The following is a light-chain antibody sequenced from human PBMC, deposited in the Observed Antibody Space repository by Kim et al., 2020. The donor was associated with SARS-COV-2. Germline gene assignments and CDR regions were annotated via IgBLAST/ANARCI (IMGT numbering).Light chain of an antibody. CDR1: NIGSKS. CDR2: YDS. CDR3: QVWDSTSDHRVV. J-gene: IGLJ2*01. V-gene: IGLV3-21*04. Sequence: SYELTQPPSVSLAPGKTARITCGGNNIGSKSVHWYQQKPGQAPLLVISYDSDRPSGIPERFSGSNSGNTATLTISWVEAGDEADYYCQVWDSTSDHRVVF.